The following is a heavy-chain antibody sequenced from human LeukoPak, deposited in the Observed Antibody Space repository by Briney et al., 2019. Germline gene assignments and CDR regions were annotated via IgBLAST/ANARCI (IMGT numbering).Heavy chain of an antibody. CDR2: IKQDGSEK. CDR1: GFTFSSYW. Sequence: GGSLRLSCAASGFTFSSYWMSWVRQAPGKGLEWVANIKQDGSEKYYVDSVKGRFTISRDNAKNSLYLQMNSLRAEDTAVYYCARAERSSSWYRYGMDVWGQGTTVTVSS. CDR3: ARAERSSSWYRYGMDV. D-gene: IGHD6-13*01. J-gene: IGHJ6*02. V-gene: IGHV3-7*01.